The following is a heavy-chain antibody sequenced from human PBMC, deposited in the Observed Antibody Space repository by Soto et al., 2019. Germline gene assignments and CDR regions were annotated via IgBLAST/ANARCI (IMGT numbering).Heavy chain of an antibody. CDR2: VNNDGTDT. V-gene: IGHV3-74*03. Sequence: EVQLVESGGGLVQPGGSLRLSCAASGCTLSNYWMYWVRQAPGKGLVWVSRVNNDGTDTTHADSVKGRFTISRDNAENTLYLQMNSLRAEDTAVYYCARGGLQHALDVWGQGSTVTVSS. CDR1: GCTLSNYW. D-gene: IGHD6-13*01. CDR3: ARGGLQHALDV. J-gene: IGHJ6*02.